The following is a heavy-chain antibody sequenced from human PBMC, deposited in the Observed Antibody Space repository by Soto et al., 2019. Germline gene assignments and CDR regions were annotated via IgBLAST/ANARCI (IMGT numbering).Heavy chain of an antibody. J-gene: IGHJ3*01. CDR3: ATDLSTMTRGSGAFDV. V-gene: IGHV1-24*01. CDR2: FDPEDGET. CDR1: GYTLTELS. D-gene: IGHD3-22*01. Sequence: SVKVSCKVSGYTLTELSMHCVRQAPGKGLEWMGGFDPEDGETIYAQKFQGRVTMTEDTSTDTAYMELSSLRSEDTAVYYCATDLSTMTRGSGAFDVWGQGTMVTVSS.